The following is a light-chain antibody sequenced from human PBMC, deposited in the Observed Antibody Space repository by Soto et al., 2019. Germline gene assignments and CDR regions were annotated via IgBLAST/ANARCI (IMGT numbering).Light chain of an antibody. CDR1: QSVSSN. V-gene: IGKV3-15*01. CDR3: QKYNNWPPLT. CDR2: GAS. J-gene: IGKJ4*01. Sequence: EIVMTQSPATLSVSPGERATLSCRASQSVSSNLAWYQQKPGQAPRLLIYGASTRATGIPARFSGSESGTEFPLTISSLQSEDFAVYYCQKYNNWPPLTFGGGTKGEIK.